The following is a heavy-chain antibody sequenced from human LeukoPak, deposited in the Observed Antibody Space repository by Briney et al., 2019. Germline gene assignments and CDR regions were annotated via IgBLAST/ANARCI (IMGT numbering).Heavy chain of an antibody. CDR1: GGSISSSSYF. D-gene: IGHD3-22*01. CDR2: IYYSGST. V-gene: IGHV4-39*01. J-gene: IGHJ3*01. Sequence: SETLSLTCTVSGGSISSSSYFWGWIRQPPGKGLEWIGTIYYSGSTYYNPSLKSRVIISVDASKNQFSLTLSSVTAADTAVYYCAVAGVRYYDSSGLYAFDFWGQGTMVTVSS. CDR3: AVAGVRYYDSSGLYAFDF.